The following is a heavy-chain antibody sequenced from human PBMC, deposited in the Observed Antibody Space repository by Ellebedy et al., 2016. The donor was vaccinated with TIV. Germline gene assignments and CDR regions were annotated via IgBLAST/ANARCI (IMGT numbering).Heavy chain of an antibody. V-gene: IGHV3-30*02. D-gene: IGHD5/OR15-5a*01. CDR2: IRYDESAT. CDR3: TKARTVVSTD. Sequence: GESLKISCAASGFSFSAYWMNWVRQAPGKGLEWVAFIRYDESATYYAGSVKGRFTISRDNPKNTLYLQMNSLRTEDTAVYYCTKARTVVSTDWGQGALVTVSS. J-gene: IGHJ4*02. CDR1: GFSFSAYW.